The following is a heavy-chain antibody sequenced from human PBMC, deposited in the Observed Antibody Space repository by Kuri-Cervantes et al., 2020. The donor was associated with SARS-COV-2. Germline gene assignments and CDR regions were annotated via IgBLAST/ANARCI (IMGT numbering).Heavy chain of an antibody. J-gene: IGHJ4*02. Sequence: SVKVFCKASGGTFSSYAVTWVRHAPGQGLEWMGRIIPLFGTTIYAQKSRGRVTITADKSTNTAYMELSSLRSEDTAVYYCARPYCRSTTCYDGTFDSWGQGTLVTVSS. CDR1: GGTFSSYA. CDR3: ARPYCRSTTCYDGTFDS. CDR2: IIPLFGTT. D-gene: IGHD2-2*01. V-gene: IGHV1-69*06.